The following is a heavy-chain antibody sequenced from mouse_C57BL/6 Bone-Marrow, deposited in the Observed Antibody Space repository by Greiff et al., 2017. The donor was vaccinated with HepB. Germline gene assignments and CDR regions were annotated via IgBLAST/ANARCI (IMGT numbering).Heavy chain of an antibody. CDR2: IDPENGDT. D-gene: IGHD1-1*01. V-gene: IGHV14-4*01. Sequence: VQLQQSGAELVRPGASVKLSCTASGFNIKDDYMHWVKQRPEQGLEWIGWIDPENGDTEYASKFQGKATITADTSSNTAYLQPSSLTSEDTAVYYCAYYSDFDYWGQGTTLTVSS. CDR3: AYYSDFDY. J-gene: IGHJ2*01. CDR1: GFNIKDDY.